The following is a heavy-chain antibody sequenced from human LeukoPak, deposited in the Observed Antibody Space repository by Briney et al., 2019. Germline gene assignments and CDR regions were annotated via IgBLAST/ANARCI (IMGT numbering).Heavy chain of an antibody. Sequence: GGSLRLSCAASGFIFSHYGIHWVRQAPGKGLEWLATISPDGSQTYFADFVKGRFTISRDNSKNTLFLQMDSLSPQDTAVHYCRRGEGDCRTNTCAPAYWGRGALVTVSS. CDR2: ISPDGSQT. CDR3: RRGEGDCRTNTCAPAY. V-gene: IGHV3-33*08. D-gene: IGHD2-15*01. J-gene: IGHJ4*02. CDR1: GFIFSHYG.